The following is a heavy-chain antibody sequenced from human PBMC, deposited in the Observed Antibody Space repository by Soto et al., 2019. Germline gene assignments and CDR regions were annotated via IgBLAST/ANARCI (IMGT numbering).Heavy chain of an antibody. CDR1: GFTFSSYS. V-gene: IGHV3-21*01. J-gene: IGHJ6*03. CDR2: XXSSSSYI. Sequence: EVQLVESGGGLVKPGGSLRLSCAASGFTFSSYSMNWVRQAPGKXXXXXXXXXSSSSYIYYADSVKGRFTISRDNAXXXXXXXXXXXXXXXXXXXXXXXXXXXXXXXXXXXXXXMDVWGKGTTVTVSS. CDR3: XXXXXXXXXXXXXXXXXMDV.